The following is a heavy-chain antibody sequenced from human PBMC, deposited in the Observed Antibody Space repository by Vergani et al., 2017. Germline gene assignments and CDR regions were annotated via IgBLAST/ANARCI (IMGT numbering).Heavy chain of an antibody. CDR2: IIPIFGTA. V-gene: IGHV1-69*01. CDR1: GGTFSSYA. CDR3: ARSDYYDRSGPKYYYYYMDV. J-gene: IGHJ6*03. D-gene: IGHD3-22*01. Sequence: QVQLVQSGAEVKKPGSSVKVSCKASGGTFSSYAISWVRQAPGQGLEWMGGIIPIFGTANYAQKFQGRDTITADESTSTAYMELSSLRSEDTAVYYCARSDYYDRSGPKYYYYYMDVWGKGTTVTVSS.